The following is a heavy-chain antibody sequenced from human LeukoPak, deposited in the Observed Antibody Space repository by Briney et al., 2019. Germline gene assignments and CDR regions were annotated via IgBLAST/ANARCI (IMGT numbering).Heavy chain of an antibody. CDR3: ASGWGVDY. D-gene: IGHD3-16*01. CDR2: IYYSGST. V-gene: IGHV4-39*01. J-gene: IGHJ4*02. Sequence: SETLSLTCTVSGGSISSSSYYWGWIRQPPGKGLEWIGSIYYSGSTYYNPSLKSRVTISVDTSKNQSSLKLSSVTAADTAVYYCASGWGVDYWGQGTLVTVSS. CDR1: GGSISSSSYY.